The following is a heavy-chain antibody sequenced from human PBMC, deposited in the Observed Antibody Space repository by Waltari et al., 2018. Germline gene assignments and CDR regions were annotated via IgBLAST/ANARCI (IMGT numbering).Heavy chain of an antibody. CDR1: GYTLIEFS. V-gene: IGHV1-24*01. Sequence: QVQLVQSGAEVQKTGASVKVSCKVSGYTLIEFSMHWVRLAPGKGLEWMGGFGHEDGERNSAQMFQGRVTMTLDTSTDTAYMELTSLRSEDTGVYYCATEVDISASGQLDYWGQGTRVTVAS. CDR2: FGHEDGER. CDR3: ATEVDISASGQLDY. J-gene: IGHJ4*02. D-gene: IGHD5-12*01.